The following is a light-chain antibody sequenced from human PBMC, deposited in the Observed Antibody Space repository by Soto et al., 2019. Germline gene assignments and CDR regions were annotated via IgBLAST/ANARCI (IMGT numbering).Light chain of an antibody. CDR3: QQFGSSPGFT. V-gene: IGKV3-20*01. J-gene: IGKJ3*01. CDR1: QSINNRY. CDR2: GAS. Sequence: EIVLTQSPGTLSLSPGERATLSCRASQSINNRYLAWYQQKPGQAPRLLIYGASSRATGIPDRFIGSGSGTDFTLTISRLEPEDFAVSYCQQFGSSPGFTFGPGTKVDIK.